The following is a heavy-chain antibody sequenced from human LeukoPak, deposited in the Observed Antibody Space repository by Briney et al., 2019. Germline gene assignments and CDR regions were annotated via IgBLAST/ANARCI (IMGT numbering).Heavy chain of an antibody. D-gene: IGHD6-6*01. J-gene: IGHJ4*02. CDR3: ASDHIAARDYFDY. V-gene: IGHV1-69*01. CDR2: IIPIFGTA. CDR1: GGTFSSYA. Sequence: ASVKVSCKASGGTFSSYAISWVRQAPGQGLEWMGGIIPIFGTANYAQKFQGRVTITADESTSTAYMELSSLRSEDTAVYYCASDHIAARDYFDYWGQGTLVTVSP.